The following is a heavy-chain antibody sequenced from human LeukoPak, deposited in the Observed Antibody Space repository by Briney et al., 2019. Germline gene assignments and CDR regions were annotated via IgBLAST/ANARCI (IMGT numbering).Heavy chain of an antibody. CDR1: GFTFDDYA. Sequence: GGSLRLSCAASGFTFDDYAMHWVRQSPGKGLEWFSGISWNSGSIGYADSVKGRFTISRDNAKNSLYLQMNSLRAEDMALYYCAKGREYSSGGDYFDYWGQGTLVTVSS. V-gene: IGHV3-9*03. CDR3: AKGREYSSGGDYFDY. J-gene: IGHJ4*02. D-gene: IGHD6-25*01. CDR2: ISWNSGSI.